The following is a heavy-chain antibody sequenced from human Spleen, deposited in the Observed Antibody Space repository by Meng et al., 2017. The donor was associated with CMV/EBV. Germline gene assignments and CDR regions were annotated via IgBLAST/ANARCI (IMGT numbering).Heavy chain of an antibody. CDR3: AKHNSRVVIGGGVDY. CDR1: GYTFTGYY. J-gene: IGHJ4*02. Sequence: ASVKVSCKASGYTFTGYYIHWVRQAPGQGLQWMGWINPDSGSTNYVERFYGRVTMTRDTSITTAYMELNRLRSDDTALYYCAKHNSRVVIGGGVDYWGQGTLVTVSS. D-gene: IGHD3-3*01. CDR2: INPDSGST. V-gene: IGHV1-2*02.